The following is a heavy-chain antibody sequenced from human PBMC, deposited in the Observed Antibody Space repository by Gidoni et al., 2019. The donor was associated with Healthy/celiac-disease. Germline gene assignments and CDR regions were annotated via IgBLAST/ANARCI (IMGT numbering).Heavy chain of an antibody. V-gene: IGHV4-34*01. J-gene: IGHJ6*03. D-gene: IGHD2-2*01. CDR1: GGSFSGYY. CDR2: INHSGST. Sequence: QVQLQQWGAGLLKPSETLSLTCAVYGGSFSGYYWSWIRQPPGKGLEWIGEINHSGSTNYNPSLKSRVTISVDTSKNQFSLKLSSVTAADTAVYYCARRGYCSSTSCYYYYYVDVWGKGTTVTVSS. CDR3: ARRGYCSSTSCYYYYYVDV.